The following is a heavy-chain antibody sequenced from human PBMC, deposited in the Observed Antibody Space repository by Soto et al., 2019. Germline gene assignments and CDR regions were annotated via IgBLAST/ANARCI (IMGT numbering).Heavy chain of an antibody. D-gene: IGHD3-3*01. Sequence: QVQLVQSGAEVKKPGASVKVSCKASGYTFTSYYMHWVRQAPGQGLEWMGIINPSGGSTSYAQKFQGRVNMTRDTSTSTVYMELSSLRSEDTAVYYCARVGGDDFWSGYSQYYFDYWGQGTLVTVSS. CDR3: ARVGGDDFWSGYSQYYFDY. V-gene: IGHV1-46*01. J-gene: IGHJ4*02. CDR2: INPSGGST. CDR1: GYTFTSYY.